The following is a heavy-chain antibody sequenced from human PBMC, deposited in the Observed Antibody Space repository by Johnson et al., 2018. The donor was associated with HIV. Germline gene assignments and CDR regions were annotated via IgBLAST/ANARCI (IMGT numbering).Heavy chain of an antibody. CDR1: GFPFSNFA. J-gene: IGHJ3*02. CDR3: ARSYCSGGSCRIHDAFDS. D-gene: IGHD2-15*01. V-gene: IGHV3-30-3*01. Sequence: QVQLVESGGRMVQPGESLRLSCAASGFPFSNFAMHWVRQAPGKGLEWVAIISYDGSNKYYADSVKGRFTISRDNSKNTLYLQMNSLRAEDTAVYYCARSYCSGGSCRIHDAFDSWGQGTMVTVSS. CDR2: ISYDGSNK.